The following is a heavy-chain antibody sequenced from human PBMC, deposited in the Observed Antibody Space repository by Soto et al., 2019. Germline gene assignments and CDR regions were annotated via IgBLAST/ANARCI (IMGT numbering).Heavy chain of an antibody. Sequence: QVQLVESGGGVVQPGRSLRLSCAASGFTFSSYGMHWVRQAPGKGLEWVAVIWYDGSNKYYADSVKGRFTISRDNSKKTLYLQMNSLRAEDTAVYYCAGGKLLIAHYGMDVWCQGTTVTVSS. CDR2: IWYDGSNK. D-gene: IGHD3-16*01. CDR3: AGGKLLIAHYGMDV. V-gene: IGHV3-33*01. CDR1: GFTFSSYG. J-gene: IGHJ6*02.